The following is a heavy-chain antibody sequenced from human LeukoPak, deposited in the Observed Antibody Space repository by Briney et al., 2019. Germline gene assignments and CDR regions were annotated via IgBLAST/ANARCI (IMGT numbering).Heavy chain of an antibody. V-gene: IGHV1-69*05. CDR3: ARSMENVLSYYMDV. Sequence: SVKVSCKASGYTFTSYDINWVRQATGQGLEWMGGIIPLFGSTKYTQKFQGRVTITTDESTSAAYMELRSLRSDDTAVYYCARSMENVLSYYMDVWGEGTTVTVSS. CDR2: IIPLFGST. CDR1: GYTFTSYD. D-gene: IGHD2-8*01. J-gene: IGHJ6*03.